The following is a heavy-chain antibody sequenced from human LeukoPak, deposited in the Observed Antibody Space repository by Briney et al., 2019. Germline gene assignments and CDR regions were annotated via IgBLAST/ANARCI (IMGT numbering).Heavy chain of an antibody. Sequence: PGGSLRLSCEASGLTLSDYWMSWVRQAPGKGLEWVANINQDGSAKYYVDSVKGRFTISRDNADSSLYLQMNALRADDTAMYYCATSHHTSSGQKFDYWGQGTLVSVSS. CDR3: ATSHHTSSGQKFDY. CDR2: INQDGSAK. J-gene: IGHJ4*02. CDR1: GLTLSDYW. D-gene: IGHD6-25*01. V-gene: IGHV3-7*01.